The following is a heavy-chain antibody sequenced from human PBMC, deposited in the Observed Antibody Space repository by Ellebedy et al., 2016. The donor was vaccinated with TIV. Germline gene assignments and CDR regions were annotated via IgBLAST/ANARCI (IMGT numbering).Heavy chain of an antibody. Sequence: MPGGSLRLSCTVSDYSITSGYYWGWIRQPPGKGLEWIGNMYNSGTYHNPSLKSRLTISADTSKNQFYLKLSSVTAADTAVYYCAQEDMVRGVMDWGLGTLVTVSS. V-gene: IGHV4-38-2*02. CDR1: DYSITSGYY. J-gene: IGHJ4*02. D-gene: IGHD3-10*01. CDR2: MYNSGT. CDR3: AQEDMVRGVMD.